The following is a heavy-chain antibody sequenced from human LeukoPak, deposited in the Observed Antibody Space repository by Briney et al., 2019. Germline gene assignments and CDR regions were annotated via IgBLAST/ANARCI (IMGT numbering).Heavy chain of an antibody. J-gene: IGHJ4*02. V-gene: IGHV3-23*01. D-gene: IGHD3-9*01. CDR3: AKARGDYDILTGYYGGGYYFDY. Sequence: GGSLRLSCAASGFTFSSYAMSWVRQAPGKGLEWVSAISGSGGSTYYADSVKGRFTISRDNSKNTLYLQMNSLRAEDTAVHYCAKARGDYDILTGYYGGGYYFDYWGQGTLVTVSS. CDR2: ISGSGGST. CDR1: GFTFSSYA.